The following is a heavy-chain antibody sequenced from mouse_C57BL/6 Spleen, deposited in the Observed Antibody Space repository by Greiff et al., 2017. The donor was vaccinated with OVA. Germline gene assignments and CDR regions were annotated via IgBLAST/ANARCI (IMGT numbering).Heavy chain of an antibody. V-gene: IGHV14-4*01. J-gene: IGHJ2*01. CDR1: GFNIKDDY. Sequence: VQLQQSGAELVRPGASVKLSCTASGFNIKDDYMHWVKQRPEQGLEWIGWIDPENGDTEYASKFQGKATITADTSSNTAYLQLGSLTSEDTAVYYCTIYYYGSSYRFDYWGQGTTLTVSS. CDR2: IDPENGDT. D-gene: IGHD1-1*01. CDR3: TIYYYGSSYRFDY.